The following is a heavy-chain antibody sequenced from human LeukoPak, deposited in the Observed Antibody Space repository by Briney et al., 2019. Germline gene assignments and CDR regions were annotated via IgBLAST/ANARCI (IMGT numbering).Heavy chain of an antibody. CDR2: IYYSGST. Sequence: SETLSLTCTVSGGSVSSSIYYWGWIRQPPGKGLEWIGSIYYSGSTSYNPSLKSRVTISVDTSKNQFSLKLTSVTATDTAVYYCASRNDILTGYVFDFWGQGTLVTVSS. CDR1: GGSVSSSIYY. CDR3: ASRNDILTGYVFDF. D-gene: IGHD3-9*01. V-gene: IGHV4-39*01. J-gene: IGHJ4*02.